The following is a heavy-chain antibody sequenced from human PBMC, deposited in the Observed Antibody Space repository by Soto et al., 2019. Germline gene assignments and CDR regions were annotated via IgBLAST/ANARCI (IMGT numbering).Heavy chain of an antibody. CDR3: AREGFDHRPDY. Sequence: QVQLQESGPGLVKASETLSLTCAVSGDSISSPNWWSWYRQSPGKGLELIGEMFASGSGNYNPSLDGRVTISLDTSKNQFSRTLTSLTAADTAIYYCAREGFDHRPDYWGQGIPVSVSS. J-gene: IGHJ4*02. V-gene: IGHV4-4*02. CDR2: MFASGSG. CDR1: GDSISSPNW.